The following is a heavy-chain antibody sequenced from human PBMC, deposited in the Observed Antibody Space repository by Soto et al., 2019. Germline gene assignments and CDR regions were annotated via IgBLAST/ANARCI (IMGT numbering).Heavy chain of an antibody. CDR2: IYYSGST. Sequence: LSLTCTVSGGSISSYYWSWIRQPPGKGLEWIGYIYYSGSTNYNPSLKSRVTISVDTSKNQFSLKLSSVTAADTAVYYCATWGRYCSSTSCYAIDYWGQGTLVTVSS. CDR3: ATWGRYCSSTSCYAIDY. D-gene: IGHD2-2*01. CDR1: GGSISSYY. J-gene: IGHJ4*02. V-gene: IGHV4-59*01.